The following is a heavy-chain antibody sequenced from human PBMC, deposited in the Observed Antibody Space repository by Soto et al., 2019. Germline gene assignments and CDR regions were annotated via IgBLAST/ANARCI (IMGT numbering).Heavy chain of an antibody. CDR1: GFTFSGSA. Sequence: EVQLVESGGGLVQPGGSLKLSCAASGFTFSGSAMHWVRQASGKGLEWVGRIRSKANSYATAYAASVKGRFTISRDDSKNTAYLQMNSLKTEDPAVYYCTSASPAMDVWGQGTTVTVSS. J-gene: IGHJ6*02. CDR2: IRSKANSYAT. V-gene: IGHV3-73*01. CDR3: TSASPAMDV.